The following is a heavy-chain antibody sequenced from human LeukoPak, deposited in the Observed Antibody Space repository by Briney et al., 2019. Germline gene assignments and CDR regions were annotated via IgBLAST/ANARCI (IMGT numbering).Heavy chain of an antibody. D-gene: IGHD1-1*01. J-gene: IGHJ3*02. CDR2: ISGSSRYI. CDR3: ARNEKYGAFDT. V-gene: IGHV3-21*01. CDR1: GVTFSSYS. Sequence: RGSLRLSPAAPGVTFSSYSMKWGCEAPGKRLGWVSSISGSSRYIYYADSVKGPFTISRDNARNSQYLAMNSRRAEDTTVYYCARNEKYGAFDTCGQGTMVTVSS.